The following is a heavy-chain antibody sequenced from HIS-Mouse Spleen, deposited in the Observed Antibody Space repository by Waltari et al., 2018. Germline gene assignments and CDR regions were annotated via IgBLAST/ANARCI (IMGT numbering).Heavy chain of an antibody. Sequence: QLQLQESGPGLVKPSETLSLPGTVSGGPISSSSDYWVCRRPPPGKGLEWIGSIYYSGSTYYNPSLKSRVTISVDTSKNQFSLKLSSVTAADTAVYYCAREIPYSSSWYDWYFDLWGRGTLVTVSS. D-gene: IGHD6-13*01. CDR2: IYYSGST. V-gene: IGHV4-39*07. CDR1: GGPISSSSDY. J-gene: IGHJ2*01. CDR3: AREIPYSSSWYDWYFDL.